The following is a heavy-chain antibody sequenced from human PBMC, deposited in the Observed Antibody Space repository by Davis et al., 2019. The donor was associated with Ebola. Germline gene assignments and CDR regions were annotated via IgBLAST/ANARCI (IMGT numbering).Heavy chain of an antibody. CDR1: GFTSSDHY. CDR2: SRNKANTYST. Sequence: GESLKISCVVSGFTSSDHYMDWVRQAPGKGLEWVGRSRNKANTYSTEYAASVKGRFSISRDDSKKSVYLQMNSLKIEDTAVYYCARAYGSSSLLDYWGQGTLVTVSS. CDR3: ARAYGSSSLLDY. J-gene: IGHJ4*02. V-gene: IGHV3-72*01. D-gene: IGHD6-13*01.